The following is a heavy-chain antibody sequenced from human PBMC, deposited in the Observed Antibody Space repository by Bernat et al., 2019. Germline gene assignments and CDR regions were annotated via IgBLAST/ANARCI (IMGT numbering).Heavy chain of an antibody. CDR3: TTDGTAPDETGAFDI. Sequence: EVQLVESGGGLVKPGGSLRLSCAASGFTFSNAWMSWVRQAPGKGLEWVGRIKSKTDGGTTDYAAPVKGRFTISRDDSKNTLYLQMNSLKTEDTALYYCTTDGTAPDETGAFDIWGQGTMVTVSS. V-gene: IGHV3-15*01. CDR1: GFTFSNAW. CDR2: IKSKTDGGTT. D-gene: IGHD5-18*01. J-gene: IGHJ3*02.